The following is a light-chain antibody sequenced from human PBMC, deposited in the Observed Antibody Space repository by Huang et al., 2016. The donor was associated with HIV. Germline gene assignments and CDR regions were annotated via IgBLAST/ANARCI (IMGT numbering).Light chain of an antibody. CDR1: QSVGNY. CDR3: QQRSSGVT. CDR2: DTS. Sequence: IVLTQSPATLSWYPGERVTLSCRASQSVGNYIAWYQQHPGQSPILLIYDTSTRAPATPVRFSGSGSGTDFTLTISSLESEDFAVYYCQQRSSGVTFGGGTKV. J-gene: IGKJ4*01. V-gene: IGKV3-11*01.